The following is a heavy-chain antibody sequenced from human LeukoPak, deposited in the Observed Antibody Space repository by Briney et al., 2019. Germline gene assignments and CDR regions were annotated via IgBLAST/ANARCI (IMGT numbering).Heavy chain of an antibody. J-gene: IGHJ4*02. D-gene: IGHD6-13*01. CDR3: ARFEGSRPSYFDS. CDR2: VYCSGTT. CDR1: GGSISYY. V-gene: IGHV4-59*01. Sequence: SETLSLTCTVSGGSISYYLSWIRQPPGKGLEWIGYVYCSGTTNYNPSLKSRVTISVDTAKNQFSLKLTSVTAADTAVYYCARFEGSRPSYFDSWGQGTLVTVSS.